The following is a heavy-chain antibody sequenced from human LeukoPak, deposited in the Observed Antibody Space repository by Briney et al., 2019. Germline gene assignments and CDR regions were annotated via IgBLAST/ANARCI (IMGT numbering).Heavy chain of an antibody. Sequence: ASVRVSCMASGYTFTSYYMHWVRQAPGQGLEWMGLINPSGGSTNYAQTLQGRVTITRETTTSTVYMEISSLRYEDTGLYYSAGDWFLSLHGGGAFDYWGQGTLVTVSS. CDR1: GYTFTSYY. CDR2: INPSGGST. D-gene: IGHD3/OR15-3a*01. J-gene: IGHJ4*02. CDR3: AGDWFLSLHGGGAFDY. V-gene: IGHV1-46*04.